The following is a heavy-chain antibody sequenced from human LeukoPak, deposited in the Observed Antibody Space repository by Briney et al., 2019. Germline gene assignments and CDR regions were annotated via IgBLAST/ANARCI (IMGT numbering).Heavy chain of an antibody. CDR2: IIPIFGTA. Sequence: SVKVSCKASGGTFSSYAISWVRQAPGQGLEWMGGIIPIFGTANYAQKFQGRVTITADESTSTAYMELSSLRSEDTAAYYCARDSSGYYARSHFDYWGQGTLVTVSS. CDR1: GGTFSSYA. D-gene: IGHD3-22*01. J-gene: IGHJ4*02. V-gene: IGHV1-69*13. CDR3: ARDSSGYYARSHFDY.